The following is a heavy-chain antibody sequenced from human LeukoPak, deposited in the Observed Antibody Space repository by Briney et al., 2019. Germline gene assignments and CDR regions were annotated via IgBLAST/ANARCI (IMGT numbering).Heavy chain of an antibody. V-gene: IGHV4-34*01. D-gene: IGHD2-8*01. J-gene: IGHJ4*02. Sequence: SETLSLTCAVYGGSFSGYYWNWIRQPPGKGLEWIGEINHSRNTNYNPSLKSRVTISVDTSKNQFSLNLSSVTAPDTAVYYCESTSSGYCTSGICSYFDYWGQGTLVTVSS. CDR1: GGSFSGYY. CDR2: INHSRNT. CDR3: ESTSSGYCTSGICSYFDY.